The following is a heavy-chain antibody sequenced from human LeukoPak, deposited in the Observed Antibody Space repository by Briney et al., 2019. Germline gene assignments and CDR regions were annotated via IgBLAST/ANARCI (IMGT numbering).Heavy chain of an antibody. CDR3: ARDYYDSSAYYYYYMDV. CDR2: INHSGST. V-gene: IGHV4-34*01. J-gene: IGHJ6*03. Sequence: PSETLSLTCAVYGGSFSGYYWSWIRQPPGKGLEWIGEINHSGSTNYNPSLKSRVTISVDTSKNQFSLKLSSVTAADTAVYYCARDYYDSSAYYYYYMDVWGKGTTVTISS. CDR1: GGSFSGYY. D-gene: IGHD3-22*01.